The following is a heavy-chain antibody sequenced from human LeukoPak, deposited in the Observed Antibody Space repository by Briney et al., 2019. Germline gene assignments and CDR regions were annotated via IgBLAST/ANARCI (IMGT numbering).Heavy chain of an antibody. Sequence: PGGSLRLSCAASGFTFSSYSMNWVRQAPGKGLEWVSSISSSGSYIYYADSVKGRFTISRDNAKNSLYLQMNSLRAEDTAVYYCASDPTLPYYDFWSGYYTTYGMDVWGQGTTVTVSS. J-gene: IGHJ6*02. CDR3: ASDPTLPYYDFWSGYYTTYGMDV. CDR1: GFTFSSYS. V-gene: IGHV3-21*01. CDR2: ISSSGSYI. D-gene: IGHD3-3*01.